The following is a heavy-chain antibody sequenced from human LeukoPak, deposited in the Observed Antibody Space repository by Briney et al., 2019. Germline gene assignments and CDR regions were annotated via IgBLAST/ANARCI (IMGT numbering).Heavy chain of an antibody. CDR2: ISGTSGTA. J-gene: IGHJ5*02. CDR3: ARVQPDNNDEYNWFDP. CDR1: GFTFNSYA. D-gene: IGHD1-1*01. V-gene: IGHV3-23*01. Sequence: GSLRLSCAASGFTFNSYAMTWVRQGSGRGLEWVSTISGTSGTASYADSVEGPFSISRDDSKNTVYLQMTSLRVEDTAVYFCARVQPDNNDEYNWFDPWGQGTQVTVSS.